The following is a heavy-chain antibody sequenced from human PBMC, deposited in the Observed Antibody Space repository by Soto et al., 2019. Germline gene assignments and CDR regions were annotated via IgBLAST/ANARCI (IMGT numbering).Heavy chain of an antibody. J-gene: IGHJ6*02. V-gene: IGHV3-53*02. D-gene: IGHD3-22*01. CDR3: ARARTPYYYDSSGYYVAYYYYGMDV. CDR1: GFTVSSNY. Sequence: EVQLVETGGGLIQPGGSLRLSCAASGFTVSSNYMSWVRQAPGKGLEWVSVIYSGGSTYYADSVKGRLTISRDNSKNKLYLQMNSMRAEDTAVYYCARARTPYYYDSSGYYVAYYYYGMDVWGQGTTVTVSS. CDR2: IYSGGST.